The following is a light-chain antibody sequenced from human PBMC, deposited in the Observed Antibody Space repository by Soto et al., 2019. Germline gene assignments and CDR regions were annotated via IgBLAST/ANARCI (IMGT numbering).Light chain of an antibody. CDR2: GAS. Sequence: EIVLTQSPGTLSLSPGGRATLSCRASQSVSRRLAWYQHRPGQSPRLLISGASMRASGVPVRFSGSGSGTEFTLTISSLQSEDFAVYYCQQYNSWPPITFGGGTKVDIK. J-gene: IGKJ4*01. V-gene: IGKV3D-15*01. CDR3: QQYNSWPPIT. CDR1: QSVSRR.